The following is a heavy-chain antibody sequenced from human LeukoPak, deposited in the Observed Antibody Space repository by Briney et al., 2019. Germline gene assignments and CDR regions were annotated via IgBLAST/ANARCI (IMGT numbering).Heavy chain of an antibody. V-gene: IGHV3-23*01. Sequence: PGGSLRLSCAASEFTFSSYAMQWVRQAPGKGLEWVSGISGGGGSTYYADSVKGRFTISRDNSKNTLYLQMNSLRAEDTAVYYCARDEGRNVYSSSFWFDPWGQGTLVTVSS. CDR1: EFTFSSYA. CDR3: ARDEGRNVYSSSFWFDP. CDR2: ISGGGGST. J-gene: IGHJ5*02. D-gene: IGHD6-6*01.